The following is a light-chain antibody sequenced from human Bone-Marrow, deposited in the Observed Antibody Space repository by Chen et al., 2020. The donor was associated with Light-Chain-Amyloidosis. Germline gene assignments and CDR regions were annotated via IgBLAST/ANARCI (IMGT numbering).Light chain of an antibody. J-gene: IGLJ1*01. V-gene: IGLV2-11*01. CDR1: SRDVGGYNY. CDR3: CSYAGTYTFFV. CDR2: GVS. Sequence: QSALTQPRSVSGSPGQSVAISCTGTSRDVGGYNYVSWYQQHPGKAPKLIIYGVSERPSGVPDRFSGSKSGNTASLTISGLQAEDEADYYCCSYAGTYTFFVFGTGTKVTVL.